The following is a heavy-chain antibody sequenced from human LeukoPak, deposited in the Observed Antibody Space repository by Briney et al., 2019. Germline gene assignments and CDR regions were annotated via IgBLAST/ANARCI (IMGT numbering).Heavy chain of an antibody. Sequence: PSETLSLTCTVSGGSISSYYWSWIRQPPGKGLEWIGYIYYSGSTNYNPSLKSRVTISVDTSKNQFSLKLSSVTAADTSVYYCARDGGSYFRLAYYFDYWGQGTLVTVSS. D-gene: IGHD1-26*01. CDR2: IYYSGST. CDR3: ARDGGSYFRLAYYFDY. CDR1: GGSISSYY. V-gene: IGHV4-59*01. J-gene: IGHJ4*02.